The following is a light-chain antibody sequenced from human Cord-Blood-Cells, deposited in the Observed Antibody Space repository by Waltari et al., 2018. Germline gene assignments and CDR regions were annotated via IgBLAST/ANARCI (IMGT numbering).Light chain of an antibody. CDR1: SSDVGSYNL. CDR3: CSYAGSSRV. V-gene: IGLV2-23*02. J-gene: IGLJ3*02. CDR2: EVS. Sequence: QSALTQPASVSGSPGQSITISCTGTSSDVGSYNLVSWYQQHPGKAPKLMIYEVSKRPSGVSNRFAGSKSGNPASLTISGLQAEDEADYYCCSYAGSSRVFGGGTKLTVL.